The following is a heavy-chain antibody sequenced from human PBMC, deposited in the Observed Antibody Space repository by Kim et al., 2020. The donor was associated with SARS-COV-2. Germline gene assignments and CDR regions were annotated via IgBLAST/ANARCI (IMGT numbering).Heavy chain of an antibody. V-gene: IGHV1-46*01. Sequence: ASVKVSCKASGYTFTSYYMHWVRQAPGQGLEWMGIINPSGGSTSYAQKFQGRVTMTRDTSTSTVYMELSSLRSEDTAVYYCARDGAYYDILTGYFNAFDIWGQGTMVTVSS. D-gene: IGHD3-9*01. CDR3: ARDGAYYDILTGYFNAFDI. CDR2: INPSGGST. J-gene: IGHJ3*02. CDR1: GYTFTSYY.